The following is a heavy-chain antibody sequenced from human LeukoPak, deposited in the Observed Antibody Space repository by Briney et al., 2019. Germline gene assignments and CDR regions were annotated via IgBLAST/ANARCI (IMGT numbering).Heavy chain of an antibody. Sequence: ASVKVSCKVSGYTLTELSMHWVRQATGKGHEWMGGFDPEDGETIYAQKFQGRVTMTTDTSTSTAYMELRSLRSDDTAVYYCARGRLWFGELSPPFDYWGQGTLVTVSS. D-gene: IGHD3-10*01. V-gene: IGHV1-24*01. CDR2: FDPEDGET. CDR3: ARGRLWFGELSPPFDY. CDR1: GYTLTELS. J-gene: IGHJ4*02.